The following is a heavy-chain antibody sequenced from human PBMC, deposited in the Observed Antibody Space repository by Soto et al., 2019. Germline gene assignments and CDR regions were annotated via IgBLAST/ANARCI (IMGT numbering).Heavy chain of an antibody. V-gene: IGHV1-3*01. J-gene: IGHJ4*02. D-gene: IGHD2-15*01. CDR1: GYTFANFA. Sequence: QVQLVQSGAEVKKPGASVKVSCKASGYTFANFAMHWVRQAPGHRLEWIGWVNAVKCHTKYSQRFQGRVSITRETSATKTYIELSSLSSEDTSMYYCARGPKCGNCFLSYLEYWGQGTLVTVSS. CDR2: VNAVKCHT. CDR3: ARGPKCGNCFLSYLEY.